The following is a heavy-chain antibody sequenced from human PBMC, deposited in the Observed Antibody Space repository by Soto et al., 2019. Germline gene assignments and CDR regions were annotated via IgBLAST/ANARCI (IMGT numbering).Heavy chain of an antibody. CDR1: GFTFSSYG. Sequence: GGSLRLSCAASGFTFSSYGMHWVRQAPGKGLEWVALISYDGSNKYYVDSVKGRFTISRDNSKNTLFLQMNSLRAGDTAVYYCAKDRLRGGFLTTATTNGMDVWGQGTTVTVSS. CDR2: ISYDGSNK. J-gene: IGHJ6*02. CDR3: AKDRLRGGFLTTATTNGMDV. V-gene: IGHV3-30*18. D-gene: IGHD1-26*01.